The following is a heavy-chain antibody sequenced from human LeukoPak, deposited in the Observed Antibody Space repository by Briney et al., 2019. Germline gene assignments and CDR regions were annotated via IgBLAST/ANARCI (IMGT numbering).Heavy chain of an antibody. CDR1: GFTFSDAW. CDR3: TTDAPYYYGSGSKTDASDL. J-gene: IGHJ3*01. CDR2: IKSEVDGGTT. V-gene: IGHV3-15*01. D-gene: IGHD3-10*01. Sequence: PGGSLRLSCAASGFTFSDAWMYWVRQAPGKGLEWVGRIKSEVDGGTTDYTAPVKGRFTISRDDSKDTLYLQMNSLKTEDTAVYYCTTDAPYYYGSGSKTDASDLWGQGTRVTVSS.